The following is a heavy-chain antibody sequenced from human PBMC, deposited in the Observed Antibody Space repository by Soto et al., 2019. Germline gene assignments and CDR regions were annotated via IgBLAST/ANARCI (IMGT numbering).Heavy chain of an antibody. J-gene: IGHJ6*02. CDR1: GFTFSSCA. V-gene: IGHV3-23*01. CDR2: IIDSGGST. CDR3: AKGRSYYYYYGVDV. Sequence: EVQLLESGGGLVQPGGSLRLSCAASGFTFSSCAMGWVRQAPGKGLEWVSDIIDSGGSTYYEDSVKGRFTISRDNSKSTLYLEMTSLRGADTALYYCAKGRSYYYYYGVDVLGQGTTFTVSS.